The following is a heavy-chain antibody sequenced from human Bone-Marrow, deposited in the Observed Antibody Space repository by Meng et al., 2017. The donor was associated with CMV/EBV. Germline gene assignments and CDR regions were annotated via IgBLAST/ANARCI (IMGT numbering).Heavy chain of an antibody. Sequence: CTVSGGSISSSSYYWGWLRQPPGKGLEWIGSIYYSGSTYYNPSLKSRVTISVDTSKNQFSLKLSSVTAADTAVYYCARLLEGDDGDYWGQGTLVTVSS. CDR1: GGSISSSSYY. V-gene: IGHV4-39*01. CDR2: IYYSGST. J-gene: IGHJ4*02. D-gene: IGHD2-21*02. CDR3: ARLLEGDDGDY.